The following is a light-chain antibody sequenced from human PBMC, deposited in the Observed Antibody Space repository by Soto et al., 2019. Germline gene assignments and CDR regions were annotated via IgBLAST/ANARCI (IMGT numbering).Light chain of an antibody. CDR3: QSADSSGTIGV. J-gene: IGLJ1*01. V-gene: IGLV3-25*03. Sequence: SYELTQPPSVSVSPGQTARITCSGDALPKQYAYWYQQKPGQAPVLGIYKDSERPSGIPERFSGSSSGTTVTLTISGVQAEDEADYYCQSADSSGTIGVFGTGTKVTVL. CDR2: KDS. CDR1: ALPKQY.